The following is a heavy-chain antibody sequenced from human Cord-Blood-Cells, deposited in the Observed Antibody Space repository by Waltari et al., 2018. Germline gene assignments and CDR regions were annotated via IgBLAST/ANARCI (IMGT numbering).Heavy chain of an antibody. CDR2: IYYSGST. Sequence: QVQLQESGPGLVKPSQTLSLTCTVSGGSISSGGYYWSWLRQHPGKGLEWIGYIYYSGSTYYNPSLKSRVTISVDTSKNQFSLKLSSVTAADTAVYYCARDGAYYYGSGSYYNYFDYWGQGTLVTVSS. CDR1: GGSISSGGYY. D-gene: IGHD3-10*01. J-gene: IGHJ4*02. V-gene: IGHV4-31*03. CDR3: ARDGAYYYGSGSYYNYFDY.